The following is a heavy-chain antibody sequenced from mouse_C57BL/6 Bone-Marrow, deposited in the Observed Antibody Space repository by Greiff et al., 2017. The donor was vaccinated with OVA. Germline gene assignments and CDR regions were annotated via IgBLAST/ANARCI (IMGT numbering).Heavy chain of an antibody. J-gene: IGHJ4*01. CDR2: IRLKSDNYAT. D-gene: IGHD1-1*02. V-gene: IGHV6-3*01. CDR1: GFTFSNYW. CDR3: TGGVATRAIDY. Sequence: EVKVEESGGGLVQPGGSMKLSCVASGFTFSNYWMNWVRQSPEKGLEWVAKIRLKSDNYATHYAESVKGRFTISRDDSKSSVYLQMTNLRAEATGIYYCTGGVATRAIDYWGQGTSVTVSS.